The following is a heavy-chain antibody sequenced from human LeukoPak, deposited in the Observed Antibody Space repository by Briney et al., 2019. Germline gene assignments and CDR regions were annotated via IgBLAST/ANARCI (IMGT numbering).Heavy chain of an antibody. CDR1: GFTFSTFA. Sequence: GGSLRLSCAASGFTFSTFAMIWVRQPPGKGLEWVSSIFPSGGEIHYADSVRGRFTISRDNSKSTLSLQMNSLRAEDTAVYYCAKDRPSTIHYYDSSGYYSIFDYWGQGTLVTVSS. CDR2: IFPSGGEI. D-gene: IGHD3-22*01. CDR3: AKDRPSTIHYYDSSGYYSIFDY. V-gene: IGHV3-23*01. J-gene: IGHJ4*02.